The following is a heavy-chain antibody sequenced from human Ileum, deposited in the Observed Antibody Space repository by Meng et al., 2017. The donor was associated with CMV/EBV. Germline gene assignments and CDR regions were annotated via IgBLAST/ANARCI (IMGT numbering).Heavy chain of an antibody. CDR3: ARDYIVVVPAARQNSYYYGMDV. CDR2: ISSSSSYI. J-gene: IGHJ6*02. D-gene: IGHD2-2*01. V-gene: IGHV3-21*01. Sequence: GGSLRLSCAASGFTFSSYSMNWVRQAPGKGLEWVSSISSSSSYIYYADSVKGRFTISRDNAKNSLYLQMNGLRAEDTAVYYCARDYIVVVPAARQNSYYYGMDVWGQGTTVTVSS. CDR1: GFTFSSYS.